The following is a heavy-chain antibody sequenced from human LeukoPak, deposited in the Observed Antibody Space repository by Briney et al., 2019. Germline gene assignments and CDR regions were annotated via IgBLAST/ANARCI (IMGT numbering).Heavy chain of an antibody. CDR3: ARGHRRYSYGLIDY. CDR2: IYHSGST. V-gene: IGHV4-38-2*02. Sequence: PSETLSLTCTVSGYSISSGYYWGWIRQPPGKGLEWIGSIYHSGSTNYNPSLKSRVTISVDTSKNQFSLKLSPVTAADTAVYYCARGHRRYSYGLIDYWGQGTLVTVSS. CDR1: GYSISSGYY. D-gene: IGHD5-18*01. J-gene: IGHJ4*02.